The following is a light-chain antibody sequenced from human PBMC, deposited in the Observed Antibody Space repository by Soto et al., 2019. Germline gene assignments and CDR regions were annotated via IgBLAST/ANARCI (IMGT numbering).Light chain of an antibody. CDR3: QNHDSAPIT. Sequence: DIQMTQSPSSLSSSLGDILTITCRASQVITNDLGWYQQKPGKAPKLLIYDASSLESGVPSRFSGSGSGTDFTLTISSLQPGDVATYYCQNHDSAPITFGQGTRLEIK. CDR1: QVITND. V-gene: IGKV1-17*01. CDR2: DAS. J-gene: IGKJ5*01.